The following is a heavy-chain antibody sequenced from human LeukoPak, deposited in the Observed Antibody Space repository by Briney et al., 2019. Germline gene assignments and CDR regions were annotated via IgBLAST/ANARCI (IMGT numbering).Heavy chain of an antibody. Sequence: GGSLRLSCAASGFTFSSYAMSWVRQAPGKGLEWVSAVSGSGGSTYYADSVKGRFTISRDSSKNTLNLQMNSLRAEDTAVYYCAKAGIYYGSGYFDYWGQGTLVTVSS. CDR1: GFTFSSYA. J-gene: IGHJ4*02. V-gene: IGHV3-23*01. CDR2: VSGSGGST. CDR3: AKAGIYYGSGYFDY. D-gene: IGHD3-10*01.